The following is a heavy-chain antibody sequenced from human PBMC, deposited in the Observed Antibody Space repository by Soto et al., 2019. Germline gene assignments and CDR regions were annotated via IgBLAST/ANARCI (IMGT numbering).Heavy chain of an antibody. CDR3: ARHVYFGVVVPAAYYYYYGMDV. J-gene: IGHJ6*02. V-gene: IGHV5-51*01. CDR2: IYPGDSDT. D-gene: IGHD2-2*01. CDR1: GYSFTSYW. Sequence: GEPLKISCKGSGYSFTSYWIGWVRQMPGKGLEWMGIIYPGDSDTRYSPSFQGQVTISADKSISTAYLQWSSLKASDTAMYYWARHVYFGVVVPAAYYYYYGMDVWGQGTTVTVSS.